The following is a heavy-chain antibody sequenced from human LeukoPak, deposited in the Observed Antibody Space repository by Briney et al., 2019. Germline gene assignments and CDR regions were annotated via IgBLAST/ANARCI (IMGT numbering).Heavy chain of an antibody. CDR1: GGSISNYY. J-gene: IGHJ4*02. D-gene: IGHD3-10*01. CDR3: ARGQYFFDY. CDR2: ISYSGCT. V-gene: IGHV4-59*01. Sequence: SETLSLTCTVSGGSISNYYWSWMRRPPGRGLEWIGYISYSGCTNYNPSLKSRVTISVDTSKNQFSLKLSFVTAADTAVYYCARGQYFFDYWGQGTLVTVSS.